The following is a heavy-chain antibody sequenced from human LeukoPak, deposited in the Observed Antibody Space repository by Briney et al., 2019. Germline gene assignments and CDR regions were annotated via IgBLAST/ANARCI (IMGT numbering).Heavy chain of an antibody. Sequence: GGSLRLSCAASGFTFSSYAMHWVRQAPGKGLEWVAVISYDGSNKYYADSVKGRFTISRDNSKNTLYLQMNSLRAEDTAVYYCARLYGAPAFDIWGQGTMVTVSS. D-gene: IGHD4-17*01. J-gene: IGHJ3*02. V-gene: IGHV3-30-3*01. CDR3: ARLYGAPAFDI. CDR2: ISYDGSNK. CDR1: GFTFSSYA.